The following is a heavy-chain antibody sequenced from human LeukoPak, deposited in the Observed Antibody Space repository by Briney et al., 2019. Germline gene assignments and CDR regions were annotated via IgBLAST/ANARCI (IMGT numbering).Heavy chain of an antibody. J-gene: IGHJ6*02. CDR3: ARDQRPGSGGSYYYYYYGMDV. CDR1: GYTFTGYY. D-gene: IGHD2-15*01. CDR2: INPNSGGT. V-gene: IGHV1-2*02. Sequence: ASVKVSCKASGYTFTGYYMHWVRQAPGQGLEWMGWINPNSGGTNCAQKFQGRVTMTRDTSISTAYMELSRLRSDDTAVYYCARDQRPGSGGSYYYYYYGMDVWGQGTTVTVSS.